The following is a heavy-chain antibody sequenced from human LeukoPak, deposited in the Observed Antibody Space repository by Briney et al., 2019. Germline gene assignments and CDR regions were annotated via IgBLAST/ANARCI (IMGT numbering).Heavy chain of an antibody. Sequence: GGALRLSCAASGFTFSSYGMHWVRQARGKGVEGVAVISYDGSNKYYADSVKGRFTISRDNSKNTLYLQMNSLRAEDTAVYYCAKGYSYGYGHYGMDVWGQGTTVTVSS. D-gene: IGHD5-18*01. CDR2: ISYDGSNK. CDR1: GFTFSSYG. V-gene: IGHV3-30*18. CDR3: AKGYSYGYGHYGMDV. J-gene: IGHJ6*02.